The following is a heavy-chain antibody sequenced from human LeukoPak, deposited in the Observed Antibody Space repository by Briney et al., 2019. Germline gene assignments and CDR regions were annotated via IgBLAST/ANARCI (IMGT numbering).Heavy chain of an antibody. J-gene: IGHJ3*01. CDR2: VSWNSGTI. CDR3: AKDVAYNRGAFDV. D-gene: IGHD1-14*01. V-gene: IGHV3-9*01. Sequence: QPGGSLRLSCAASGFTLDDYAMHWVRQAPGKGLEWVSGVSWNSGTIDYADSVKGRFTISRDNAKNSLYLQMNSLRAEDTALYYCAKDVAYNRGAFDVWGQGTMVTVSS. CDR1: GFTLDDYA.